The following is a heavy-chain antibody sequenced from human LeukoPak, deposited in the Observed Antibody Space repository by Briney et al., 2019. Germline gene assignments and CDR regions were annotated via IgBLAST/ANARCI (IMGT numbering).Heavy chain of an antibody. D-gene: IGHD3-10*01. CDR3: ARQGRHYYGSGSFHYDY. CDR2: IYPGDSDT. V-gene: IGHV5-51*01. J-gene: IGHJ4*02. CDR1: GYSFTSYW. Sequence: GESLKISCKGSGYSFTSYWIGWVRQLPGKGLEWMGIIYPGDSDTRYSPSFQGQVTISADKSISTAYLQWSSLKASDTAMYYCARQGRHYYGSGSFHYDYWGQGTLVTVSS.